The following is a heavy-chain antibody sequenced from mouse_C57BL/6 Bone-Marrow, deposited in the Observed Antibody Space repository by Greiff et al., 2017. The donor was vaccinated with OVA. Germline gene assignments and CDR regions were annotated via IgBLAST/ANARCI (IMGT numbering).Heavy chain of an antibody. CDR2: IYPGDGDT. CDR3: ARRRITTVVATRYFDV. Sequence: VKLMESGPELVKPGASVKISCKASGYAFSSSWMNWVKQRPGKGVEWIGRIYPGDGDTNYNGKFKGKATLTADKSSSTAYMQLSSLTSEDSAVYFWARRRITTVVATRYFDVWGTGTTVTVSS. CDR1: GYAFSSSW. D-gene: IGHD1-1*01. V-gene: IGHV1-82*01. J-gene: IGHJ1*03.